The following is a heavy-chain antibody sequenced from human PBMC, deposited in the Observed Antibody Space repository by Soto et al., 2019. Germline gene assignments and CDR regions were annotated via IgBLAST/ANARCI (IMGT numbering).Heavy chain of an antibody. Sequence: SGPTLVNPTETLTLTCTVSGFPLTTGKMGVSWIRQPPGKALEWLAHIFSDNERSYSTSLQGRLTISKDTSGSQVVLSMTNVDPVDTATYYCARMNVDSYQFYCAMDVWGQGTTVTVSS. CDR3: ARMNVDSYQFYCAMDV. V-gene: IGHV2-26*01. D-gene: IGHD4-17*01. CDR2: IFSDNER. CDR1: GFPLTTGKMG. J-gene: IGHJ6*02.